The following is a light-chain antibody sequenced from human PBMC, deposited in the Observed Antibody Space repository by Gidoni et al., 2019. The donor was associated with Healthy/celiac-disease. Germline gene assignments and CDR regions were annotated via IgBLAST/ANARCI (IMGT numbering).Light chain of an antibody. CDR2: DAS. J-gene: IGKJ5*01. Sequence: DIQMTQSPSSLSASVGDRVTITCQASQDISNYLNWYQQKPGKAPKLLIYDASNLETGGPSRFSGSGSGTDFTFTISSLQPEDIATYYCQQYDNLPITFGQXTRLEIK. V-gene: IGKV1-33*01. CDR3: QQYDNLPIT. CDR1: QDISNY.